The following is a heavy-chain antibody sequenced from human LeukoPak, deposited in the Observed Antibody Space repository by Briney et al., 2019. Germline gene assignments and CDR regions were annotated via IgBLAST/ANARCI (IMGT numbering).Heavy chain of an antibody. CDR1: GYTFTGYY. J-gene: IGHJ3*02. CDR3: ARGGTVADAFDI. Sequence: ASVKVSCKASGYTFTGYYMHWVRQAPGQGLEWMGWINPNGGGTNYAQKFQGRVTMTRDTSISTAYMELSRLRSDDTAVYYCARGGTVADAFDIWGQGTMVTVSS. D-gene: IGHD4-11*01. CDR2: INPNGGGT. V-gene: IGHV1-2*02.